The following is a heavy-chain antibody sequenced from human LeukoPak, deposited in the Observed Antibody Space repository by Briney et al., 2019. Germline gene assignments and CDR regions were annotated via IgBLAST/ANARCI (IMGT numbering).Heavy chain of an antibody. CDR2: ISHDGSNE. CDR3: ARDVSVAGLD. CDR1: GFTFSTHG. J-gene: IGHJ4*02. D-gene: IGHD6-19*01. Sequence: GGSLRLSCAASGFTFSTHGMHWVRQAPGKGLEWVAVISHDGSNEHYADSVKGRFIISRDNSKNTLYLQVNSLGAEDTAVYYCARDVSVAGLDWGQGTLVIVSS. V-gene: IGHV3-30-3*01.